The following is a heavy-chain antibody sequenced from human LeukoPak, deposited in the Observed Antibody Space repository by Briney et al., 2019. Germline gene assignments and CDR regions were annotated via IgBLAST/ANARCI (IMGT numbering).Heavy chain of an antibody. D-gene: IGHD3-22*01. J-gene: IGHJ4*02. CDR3: AKDHYYYDSGYFDY. V-gene: IGHV3-30*04. CDR2: VGNDEKTI. CDR1: GFTFTGPS. Sequence: PGGSLRLSCVASGFTFTGPSMHWVRQAPGKGLEWVAVVGNDEKTIFYADSVKGRFPISRDNSKNTMYLQMNSLRAEDTAVYYCAKDHYYYDSGYFDYWGQGTLVSVSS.